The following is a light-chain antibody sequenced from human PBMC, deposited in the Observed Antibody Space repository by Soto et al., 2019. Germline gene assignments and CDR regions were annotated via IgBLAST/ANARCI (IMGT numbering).Light chain of an antibody. J-gene: IGKJ1*01. CDR3: QQLNSYPPT. CDR1: QGIGSF. Sequence: DIQLTQSPSFLSASVGDRVTITCRASQGIGSFLALYQQKPGKAPMLLIYSTSTLQSGVSLNFSGSGSGTEFTLTISSLQSQDFATFYFQQLNSYPPTFGQGTKVEIK. V-gene: IGKV1-9*01. CDR2: STS.